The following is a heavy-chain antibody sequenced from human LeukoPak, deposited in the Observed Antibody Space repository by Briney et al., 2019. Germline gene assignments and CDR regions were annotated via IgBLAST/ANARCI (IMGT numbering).Heavy chain of an antibody. V-gene: IGHV4-61*02. Sequence: SETLSLTCTVSGDSISSGSYYWTWLRQPAGKGLEWIGRVYNTGSTYYNPSLKSRVTLSLETSKNQFSLKLSAVTAADTAIYYCAREGRRLSNDDYVWGTLNYWGQGSLVTVSP. D-gene: IGHD3-16*01. CDR2: VYNTGST. CDR1: GDSISSGSYY. J-gene: IGHJ4*02. CDR3: AREGRRLSNDDYVWGTLNY.